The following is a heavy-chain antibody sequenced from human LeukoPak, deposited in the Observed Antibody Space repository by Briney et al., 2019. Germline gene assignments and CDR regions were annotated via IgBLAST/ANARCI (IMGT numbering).Heavy chain of an antibody. CDR1: GGSISSGSYY. D-gene: IGHD3-10*01. CDR2: IYSSGST. J-gene: IGHJ3*02. V-gene: IGHV4-61*02. Sequence: SETLSLTRIVSGGSISSGSYYWSWIRQPAGKGLEWIGRIYSSGSTNYNPSLKSRVTISIDTSKNQFSLKLSSVAAADTAVYYCARWFSSGRNAFDIWGQGTMVTVSS. CDR3: ARWFSSGRNAFDI.